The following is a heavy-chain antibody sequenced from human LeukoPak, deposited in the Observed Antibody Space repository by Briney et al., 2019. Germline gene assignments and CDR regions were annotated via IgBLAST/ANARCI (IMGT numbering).Heavy chain of an antibody. CDR3: ARDHGSGSYFFDY. D-gene: IGHD3-10*01. V-gene: IGHV3-30-3*01. Sequence: GGSLRLSCAATGFTFSSHEMHWVRQAPGKGLEWVAVISYDGSTKFYADSVKGRFTISRDNSKLYLQMNSLRAEDTAVYFCARDHGSGSYFFDYWGQGTQVTVSA. J-gene: IGHJ4*02. CDR2: ISYDGSTK. CDR1: GFTFSSHE.